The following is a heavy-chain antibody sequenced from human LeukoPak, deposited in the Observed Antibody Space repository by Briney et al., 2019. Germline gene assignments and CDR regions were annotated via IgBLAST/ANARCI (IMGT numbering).Heavy chain of an antibody. CDR1: GGAITSSSDY. D-gene: IGHD6-13*01. CDR3: AVWMTAGTRRFDY. V-gene: IGHV4-39*01. J-gene: IGHJ4*02. CDR2: IYYSGST. Sequence: SETLSLTCTVSGGAITSSSDYWGWIRQPPGKGLEWIGNIYYSGSTYYNPSLKRRVTISVDTSKNQFSLKLSSVTAADPAVYYCAVWMTAGTRRFDYWGQGTLVTVSS.